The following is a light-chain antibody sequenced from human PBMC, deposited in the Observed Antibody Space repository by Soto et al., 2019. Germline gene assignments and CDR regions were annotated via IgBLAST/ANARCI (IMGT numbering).Light chain of an antibody. V-gene: IGLV1-40*01. CDR2: HNS. Sequence: QSVLTQPPSGSGAPGQRVTISCTGSSSNIGAGYDVHWYQQLPGTAPKLLIYHNSNRPSGVPDRFSGSKSGTSASLAITGLQAEDEADYYCQSYDSRLSGSRVFGTGNKVTVL. CDR3: QSYDSRLSGSRV. CDR1: SSNIGAGYD. J-gene: IGLJ1*01.